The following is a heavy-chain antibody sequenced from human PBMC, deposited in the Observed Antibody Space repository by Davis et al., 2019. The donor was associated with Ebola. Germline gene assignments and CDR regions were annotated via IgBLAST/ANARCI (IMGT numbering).Heavy chain of an antibody. CDR3: AREANGFNYYQDY. D-gene: IGHD5-24*01. V-gene: IGHV1-8*01. CDR2: ISANNGNT. Sequence: ASVKVSCKASGYTFTSYHINWVRQAPGQGLEWMGWISANNGNTNYSQKFQGRVTMTRDTSTSTVYMELSSLKSEDTAMYYCAREANGFNYYQDYWGQGTLVTVSS. CDR1: GYTFTSYH. J-gene: IGHJ4*02.